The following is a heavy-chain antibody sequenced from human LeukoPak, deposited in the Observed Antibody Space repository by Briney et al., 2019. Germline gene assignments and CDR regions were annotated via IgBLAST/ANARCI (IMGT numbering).Heavy chain of an antibody. Sequence: ASVKVSCKASGYTFTGYYMHWVRQAPGQGLEWMGWINPNSGGTNYAQKFQGRVTMTRDTSISTAYMELSRLRSDDTAVYYCARGRYCSGGSCSGAFDIWGQGTMVTVSS. D-gene: IGHD2-15*01. CDR2: INPNSGGT. CDR1: GYTFTGYY. CDR3: ARGRYCSGGSCSGAFDI. V-gene: IGHV1-2*02. J-gene: IGHJ3*02.